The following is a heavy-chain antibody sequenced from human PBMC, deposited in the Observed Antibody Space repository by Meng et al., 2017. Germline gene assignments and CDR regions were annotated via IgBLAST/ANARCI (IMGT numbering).Heavy chain of an antibody. CDR2: INTNTGNP. CDR3: ARDNGANGFDY. V-gene: IGHV7-4-1*02. D-gene: IGHD4/OR15-4a*01. Sequence: QVQLVQSGSELKKSEASAKVSCKASGYTFTSYGMNWVRQAPGQGLEWMGWINTNTGNPTYAQGFTGRFVFSLDTSVSTAYLQISSLEAEDTAVYFCARDNGANGFDYWGQGTLVTVSS. CDR1: GYTFTSYG. J-gene: IGHJ4*02.